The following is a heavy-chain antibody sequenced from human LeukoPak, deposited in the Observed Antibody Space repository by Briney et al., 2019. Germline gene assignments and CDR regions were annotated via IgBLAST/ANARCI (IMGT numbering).Heavy chain of an antibody. Sequence: SETLSLTCTVSGGSISSYYWSWIWQPPGKGLEWIGYIYYSGSTNYNPSLKSRVTISVDTSKNQFSLKLSSVTAADTAVYYCARGPDSSGYYDPFDYWGQGTLVTVSS. CDR2: IYYSGST. J-gene: IGHJ4*02. V-gene: IGHV4-59*01. CDR3: ARGPDSSGYYDPFDY. CDR1: GGSISSYY. D-gene: IGHD3-22*01.